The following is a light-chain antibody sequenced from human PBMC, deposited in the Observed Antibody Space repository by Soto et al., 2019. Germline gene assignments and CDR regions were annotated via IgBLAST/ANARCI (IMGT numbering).Light chain of an antibody. CDR3: QQSYTTPCT. CDR2: DAS. J-gene: IGKJ5*01. Sequence: DIQMTQSPSTMSASVGDRFIITCRASQSISSWLAWYQQKPGKAPKFLIYDASSLESGVPSRFSGSGSGTEFTLTISSLQPEDFATYCCQQSYTTPCTFGQGTRLEIK. CDR1: QSISSW. V-gene: IGKV1-5*01.